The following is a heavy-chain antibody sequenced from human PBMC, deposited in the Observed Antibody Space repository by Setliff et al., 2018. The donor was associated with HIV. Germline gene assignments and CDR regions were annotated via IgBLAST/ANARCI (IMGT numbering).Heavy chain of an antibody. J-gene: IGHJ4*02. V-gene: IGHV4-39*01. D-gene: IGHD3-3*01. CDR2: SYYSGST. Sequence: PSETLSLTCTVSGGSISGSNYYWAWIRQPPGKGLEWIGSSYYSGSTYYNPSLKSRVTISVDTSKNQFSLKLSSVTAADTAVYYCASYNFWSGYYSYFDYWGQGTLVTVSS. CDR3: ASYNFWSGYYSYFDY. CDR1: GGSISGSNYY.